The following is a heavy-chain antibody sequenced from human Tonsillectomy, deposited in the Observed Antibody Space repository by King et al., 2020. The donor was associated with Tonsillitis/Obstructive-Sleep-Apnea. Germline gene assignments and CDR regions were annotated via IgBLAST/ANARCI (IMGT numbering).Heavy chain of an antibody. D-gene: IGHD3-10*01. CDR1: GFTFSSYA. J-gene: IGHJ5*02. V-gene: IGHV3-23*04. CDR3: AKCVHYYGSGMSPNNWFDP. Sequence: VQLVESGGGLVQPGGSLRLSCGASGFTFSSYAMSWVRQAPGKGLEWVSAISGSGGSTYYADSVKGRFTISRVNSKNTLYVQMNSLIAEDTAVYYCAKCVHYYGSGMSPNNWFDPWGQGTLVTVSS. CDR2: ISGSGGST.